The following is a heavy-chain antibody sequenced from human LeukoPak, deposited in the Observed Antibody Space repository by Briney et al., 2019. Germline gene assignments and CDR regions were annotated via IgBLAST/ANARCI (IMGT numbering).Heavy chain of an antibody. CDR3: ARSPHILTGENFDF. CDR2: INPNSGGT. J-gene: IGHJ4*02. CDR1: GYTFTGYY. D-gene: IGHD3-9*01. Sequence: ASVKVSCKAPGYTFTGYYMHWVRQAPGQGLEWMGWINPNSGGTNYAHKFQDSVSMTRDTSISTAYMQLSRLRSDDTAVYYCARSPHILTGENFDFWGQGTLLTVSS. V-gene: IGHV1-2*07.